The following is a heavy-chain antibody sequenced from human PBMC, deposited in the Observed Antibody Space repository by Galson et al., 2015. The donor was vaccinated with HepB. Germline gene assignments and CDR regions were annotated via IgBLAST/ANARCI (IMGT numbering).Heavy chain of an antibody. D-gene: IGHD6-19*01. CDR2: IWYDGRNK. J-gene: IGHJ4*02. CDR1: GVTFNSYS. Sequence: LRLSGAAQGVTFNSYSMQWVRQAQGEGLGCVAVIWYDGRNKYYADSVKSRFTISRDNSKNTVYLQMNSLRAEDTAVYYCARGSDYSSGWYVVDYWGQGTLVTVSS. V-gene: IGHV3-33*01. CDR3: ARGSDYSSGWYVVDY.